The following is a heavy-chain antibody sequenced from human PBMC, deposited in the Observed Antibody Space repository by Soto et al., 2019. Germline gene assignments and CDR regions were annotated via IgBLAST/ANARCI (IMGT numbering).Heavy chain of an antibody. CDR1: GYTFTTYW. D-gene: IGHD3-22*01. CDR3: ARVADSSGYYFDY. CDR2: IYPGDSDT. Sequence: EVQLVQSGAEVKKPGESLKISCKGSGYTFTTYWIGWVRQMPGKGLEWMGIIYPGDSDTRYSPSFQGQVTISADKSSSTAYLQWRSLKASDTAMYYGARVADSSGYYFDYWGQGALVTVS. J-gene: IGHJ4*02. V-gene: IGHV5-51*03.